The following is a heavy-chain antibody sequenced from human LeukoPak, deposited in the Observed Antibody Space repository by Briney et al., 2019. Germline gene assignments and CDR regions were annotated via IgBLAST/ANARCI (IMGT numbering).Heavy chain of an antibody. J-gene: IGHJ5*02. V-gene: IGHV1-2*02. CDR2: INPNSGGT. CDR1: GYTFTGYY. CDR3: ARSRRPTVVTQQLGALNWFDP. Sequence: ASVKVSCKASGYTFTGYYMHWVRQAPGQGLEWMGWINPNSGGTNYAQKFQGRVTMTRDTSISTAYMELSRLRSDDTAVYYCARSRRPTVVTQQLGALNWFDPWGQGALVTVSS. D-gene: IGHD4-23*01.